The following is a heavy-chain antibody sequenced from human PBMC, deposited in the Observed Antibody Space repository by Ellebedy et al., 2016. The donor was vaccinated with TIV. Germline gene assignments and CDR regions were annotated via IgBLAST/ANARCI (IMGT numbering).Heavy chain of an antibody. CDR1: GFTFTNAY. J-gene: IGHJ4*02. CDR3: TTDAGYVHRWHYV. V-gene: IGHV3-15*01. Sequence: PGGSLRLSCAASGFTFTNAYMTWVRQAPGKGLEWLGRIKSTTDGGTIEYAAPVRGRFTISRDDSRNTLYLQMNSLKAEDTAVYYCTTDAGYVHRWHYVWGQGTLVTVSS. CDR2: IKSTTDGGTI. D-gene: IGHD3-10*02.